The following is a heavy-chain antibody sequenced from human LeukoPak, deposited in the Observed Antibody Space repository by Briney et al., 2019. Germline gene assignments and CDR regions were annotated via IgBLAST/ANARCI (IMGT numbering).Heavy chain of an antibody. D-gene: IGHD3-22*01. CDR1: GFTFSRYS. J-gene: IGHJ2*01. CDR3: AESDTIGYIPREWDYWYFDL. V-gene: IGHV3-21*06. CDR2: ISTGSSYI. Sequence: PGGSLRLSCAASGFTFSRYSMNWVRQAPGKGLEWVSSISTGSSYIYYVDSLKGRFTISRDNAKNSLYLQMNSLRAEDTAVYYCAESDTIGYIPREWDYWYFDLWGRGTLVTVSS.